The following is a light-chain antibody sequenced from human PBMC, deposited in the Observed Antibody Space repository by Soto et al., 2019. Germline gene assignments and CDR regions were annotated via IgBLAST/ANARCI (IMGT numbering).Light chain of an antibody. CDR2: DAS. J-gene: IGKJ1*01. CDR1: QSISSW. CDR3: QQYHIWPSWT. Sequence: DIQMTQSPSTLSASVGDRVTITCRASQSISSWLAWYQQKPGKAPKLLIYDASSLESGVPSRFSGSGSGTEFTLTISSLQPDDFAVYFCQQYHIWPSWTFGQGTKVDIK. V-gene: IGKV1-5*01.